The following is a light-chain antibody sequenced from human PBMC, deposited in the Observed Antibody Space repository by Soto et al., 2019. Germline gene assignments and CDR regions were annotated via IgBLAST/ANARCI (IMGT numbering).Light chain of an antibody. Sequence: DIQMTQSPSTLSASVGDTVTITCRASQSISSWLAWYQQKPGEAPKLLIYKASSVQSGVPSRFSGIGSGTEFTLTISSLEPDDFATYCCQQYNFYSRTFGQGTKVEIK. V-gene: IGKV1-5*03. J-gene: IGKJ1*01. CDR2: KAS. CDR3: QQYNFYSRT. CDR1: QSISSW.